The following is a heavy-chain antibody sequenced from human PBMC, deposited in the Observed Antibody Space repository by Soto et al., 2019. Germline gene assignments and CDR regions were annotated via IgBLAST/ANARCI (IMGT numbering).Heavy chain of an antibody. CDR3: ARVVGDYYDSSGYYPHFDY. J-gene: IGHJ4*02. CDR2: IYYSGST. D-gene: IGHD3-22*01. Sequence: TLSLTCTVSGGSISSYYWSWIRQPPGKGLEWIGYIYYSGSTNYNPSLKSRVTISVDTSKNQFSLKLSSVTAADTAVYYCARVVGDYYDSSGYYPHFDYWGQGTLVTVSS. CDR1: GGSISSYY. V-gene: IGHV4-59*01.